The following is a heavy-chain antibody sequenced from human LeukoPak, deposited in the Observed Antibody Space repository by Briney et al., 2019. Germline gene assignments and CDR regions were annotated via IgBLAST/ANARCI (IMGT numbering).Heavy chain of an antibody. CDR2: INPSGGST. V-gene: IGHV1-46*03. CDR1: GYTFTSYY. J-gene: IGHJ3*02. CDR3: TRDDYYDSSGFTSSSHDAFDI. D-gene: IGHD3-22*01. Sequence: ASVKVSCKASGYTFTSYYMHWVRQAPGQGLEWMGIINPSGGSTSYAQKFQGRVTMTRDMSTSTVYMELSSLKTEDTAVYYCTRDDYYDSSGFTSSSHDAFDIWGQGTMVTVSS.